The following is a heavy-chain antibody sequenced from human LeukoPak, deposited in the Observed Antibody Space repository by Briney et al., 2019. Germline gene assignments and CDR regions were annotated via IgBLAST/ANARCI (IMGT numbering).Heavy chain of an antibody. CDR2: IYYDGSNI. J-gene: IGHJ6*02. CDR1: GFTFSSYG. Sequence: GGSLRLSCAASGFTFSSYGMHWVRQAPGKGLEWVAVIYYDGSNIYYADSVKGRFTISRDNSKNTLYLQMNSLRAEDTAVYYCAKDKTRYSGSAFYYYYCMDVWGQGTTVTVSS. CDR3: AKDKTRYSGSAFYYYYCMDV. V-gene: IGHV3-30*18. D-gene: IGHD1-26*01.